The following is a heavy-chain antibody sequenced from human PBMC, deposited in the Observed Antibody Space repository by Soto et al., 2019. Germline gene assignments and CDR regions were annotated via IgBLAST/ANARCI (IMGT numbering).Heavy chain of an antibody. V-gene: IGHV3-30-3*01. CDR3: ARGPYSSSWYVTFDYYGMDV. CDR1: GFTFSSYA. J-gene: IGHJ6*02. CDR2: ISYDGSNK. Sequence: QVPLVESGGGVVQPGRSLRLSCAASGFTFSSYAMHWVRQAPGKGLEWVAVISYDGSNKYYADSVKGRFTISRDNSXXTXYXQMNSLRAEDTAVYYCARGPYSSSWYVTFDYYGMDVWGQGTTVTVSS. D-gene: IGHD6-13*01.